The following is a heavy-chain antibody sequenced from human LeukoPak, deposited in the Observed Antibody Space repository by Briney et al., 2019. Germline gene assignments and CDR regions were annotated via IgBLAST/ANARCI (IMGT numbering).Heavy chain of an antibody. Sequence: GGSLRLSCAASGFTFKDAWMAWVRQAPGKGLEWIGRIRNEVDGATTSYATSVKGRFNISRDDSRNTLYLQMQSLKSEDTALYYSATDRLFHNYWGQGTLVTVSS. V-gene: IGHV3-15*01. CDR2: IRNEVDGATT. CDR1: GFTFKDAW. J-gene: IGHJ4*02. CDR3: ATDRLFHNY. D-gene: IGHD2-21*01.